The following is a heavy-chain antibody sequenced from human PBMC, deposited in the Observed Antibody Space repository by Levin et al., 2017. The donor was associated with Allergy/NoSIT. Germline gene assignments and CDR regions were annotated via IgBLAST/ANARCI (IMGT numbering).Heavy chain of an antibody. J-gene: IGHJ5*02. Sequence: SCAASGFTFSSYEMNWVRQAPGKGLEWVSYISSSGSTIYYADSVKGRFTISRDNAKNSLYLQMNSLRAEDTAVYYCARAAWGGFGELFIDPWGQGTLVTVSS. CDR1: GFTFSSYE. CDR2: ISSSGSTI. D-gene: IGHD3-10*01. V-gene: IGHV3-48*03. CDR3: ARAAWGGFGELFIDP.